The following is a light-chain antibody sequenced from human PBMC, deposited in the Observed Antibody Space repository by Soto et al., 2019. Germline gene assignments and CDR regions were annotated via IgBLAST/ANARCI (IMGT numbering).Light chain of an antibody. CDR2: DAS. V-gene: IGKV1-33*01. J-gene: IGKJ2*01. CDR1: HDIKNY. CDR3: QQLASLPPYT. Sequence: DIQLTQSPHSLSASEGDRVTITCQASHDIKNYLNWSQQKPVKAPKLLIYDASKLETRFPSRLSGSGAATDFTFTLGSPQPEDVATYYCQQLASLPPYTFGQGTKVEI.